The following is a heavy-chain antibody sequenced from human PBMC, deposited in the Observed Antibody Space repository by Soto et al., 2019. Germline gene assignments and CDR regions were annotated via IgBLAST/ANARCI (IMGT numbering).Heavy chain of an antibody. D-gene: IGHD2-21*02. J-gene: IGHJ5*02. CDR1: GYTFTSYY. Sequence: ASVKVSCKASGYTFTSYYMHWVRQAPGQGLEWMGIINPSGDSTNYAQKFQGRVTMTRDTSTSTVYMELSRLRSEDTAVYYCARTLPGRYNWFDPWGQGTLVTVSS. V-gene: IGHV1-46*01. CDR2: INPSGDST. CDR3: ARTLPGRYNWFDP.